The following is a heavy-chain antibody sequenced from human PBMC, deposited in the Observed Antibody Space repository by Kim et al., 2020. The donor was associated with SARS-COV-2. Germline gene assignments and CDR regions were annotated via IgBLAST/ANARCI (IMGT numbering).Heavy chain of an antibody. J-gene: IGHJ4*02. Sequence: SETLSLTCTVSGGSISGHFWSWVRQSAGKGLEWIGRIYASGSTNYNPYLKSRVIMSVDTSKSYLSLNLSSVTAADTAVYFCARDRGGSPIVWGGGTLVTV. CDR2: IYASGST. CDR1: GGSISGHF. D-gene: IGHD3-10*01. V-gene: IGHV4-4*07. CDR3: ARDRGGSPIV.